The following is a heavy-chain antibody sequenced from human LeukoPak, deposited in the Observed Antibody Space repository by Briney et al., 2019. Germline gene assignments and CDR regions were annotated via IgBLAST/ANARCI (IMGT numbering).Heavy chain of an antibody. V-gene: IGHV3-33*06. Sequence: GGSLRLSCAASGFTFSSYGMHWVRQAPGKGLEWVAVIWYDGSNKYYADSVKGRFTISRDNSKNTLYLQMSSLRAEDTAVYYCAKDSGYSSSWFDPWGQGTLVTVSS. CDR1: GFTFSSYG. CDR3: AKDSGYSSSWFDP. J-gene: IGHJ5*02. D-gene: IGHD6-13*01. CDR2: IWYDGSNK.